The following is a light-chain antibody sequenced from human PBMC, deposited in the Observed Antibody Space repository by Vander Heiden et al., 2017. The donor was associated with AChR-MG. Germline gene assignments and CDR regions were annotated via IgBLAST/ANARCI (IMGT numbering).Light chain of an antibody. CDR1: SSDVGGYYL. CDR3: SSYAGSNNFVV. V-gene: IGLV2-8*01. CDR2: EVT. Sequence: QSALTQPPSASGSPGQSVTISCTGTSSDVGGYYLVSWYQQHPGKAPKLMISEVTKRPSGVPDRFSGSKSGNTASLTVSGLQAEDEADYYCSSYAGSNNFVVFGGGIKLTVL. J-gene: IGLJ2*01.